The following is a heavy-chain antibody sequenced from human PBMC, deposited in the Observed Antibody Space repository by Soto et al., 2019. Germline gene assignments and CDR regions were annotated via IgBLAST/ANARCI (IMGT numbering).Heavy chain of an antibody. J-gene: IGHJ4*02. CDR3: ARGGHVVVVTAALDY. CDR2: VNPSGGHT. V-gene: IGHV1-46*01. Sequence: QVQLVQSGAEVKKPGASVKVSCKAPGDTFTDYYIHWVRQAPGQGLEWMGTVNPSGGHTTYAQHFPGRMTMTRDTSTSTLYMELTSLTSEDTAVYYCARGGHVVVVTAALDYWGQGTLVTVSS. D-gene: IGHD2-21*02. CDR1: GDTFTDYY.